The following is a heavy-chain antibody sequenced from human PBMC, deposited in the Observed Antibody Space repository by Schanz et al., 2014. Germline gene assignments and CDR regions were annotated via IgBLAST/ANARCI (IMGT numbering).Heavy chain of an antibody. CDR2: ISRDGTTS. CDR1: GFPFSRYG. Sequence: VQLVESGGGVVQPGKSLRLSCAASGFPFSRYGMNWIRQAPGKGLEWLSYISRDGTTSYYADSVKGRFTISRDNAKNSLYLQMNSLRAEDTAVYFCARDGGRDGYNLAFDVWGQGTLVTVSS. V-gene: IGHV3-48*04. D-gene: IGHD5-12*01. CDR3: ARDGGRDGYNLAFDV. J-gene: IGHJ3*01.